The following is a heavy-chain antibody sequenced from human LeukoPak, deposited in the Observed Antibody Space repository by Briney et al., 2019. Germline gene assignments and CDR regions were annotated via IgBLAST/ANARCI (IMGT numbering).Heavy chain of an antibody. CDR2: ISDSGDNT. CDR1: GFIFNNYA. CDR3: GSGTVPGHGRI. V-gene: IGHV3-23*01. J-gene: IGHJ3*02. D-gene: IGHD6-19*01. Sequence: GGSLRLSCVASGFIFNNYAVGWARQAPGKGLEWVSAISDSGDNTNYADSVKGRFTISRDNSKNTMYLLMSSLGAEDTAIYYCGSGTVPGHGRIWGRGTVVTVSS.